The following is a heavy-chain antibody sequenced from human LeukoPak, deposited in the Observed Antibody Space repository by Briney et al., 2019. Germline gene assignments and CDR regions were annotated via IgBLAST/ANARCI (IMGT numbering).Heavy chain of an antibody. Sequence: GRSLRLSCAASGFTFSSYGMHWVRQAPGKGLEWVAVISYDGSNKYYADSVKGRFTISRDNSKNTLYLQMNSLRAEDTAVYYCAKDIARYYDSSGYGEKDYWGQGTLVTVSS. CDR1: GFTFSSYG. CDR2: ISYDGSNK. D-gene: IGHD3-22*01. V-gene: IGHV3-30*18. J-gene: IGHJ4*02. CDR3: AKDIARYYDSSGYGEKDY.